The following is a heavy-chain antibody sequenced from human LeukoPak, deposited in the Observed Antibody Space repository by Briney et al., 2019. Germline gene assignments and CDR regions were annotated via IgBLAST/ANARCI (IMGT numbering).Heavy chain of an antibody. V-gene: IGHV4-39*01. CDR1: GGSISSSSYY. Sequence: SETLSLTCTVSGGSISSSSYYWGWIRQPPGKGLEWIGSIYYSGSTYYNPSLKSLVTISVDTSKNQFSLKLSSVTAADTAVYYCARRGYSSSWPTFDYWGQGTLVTVSS. CDR3: ARRGYSSSWPTFDY. CDR2: IYYSGST. D-gene: IGHD6-13*01. J-gene: IGHJ4*02.